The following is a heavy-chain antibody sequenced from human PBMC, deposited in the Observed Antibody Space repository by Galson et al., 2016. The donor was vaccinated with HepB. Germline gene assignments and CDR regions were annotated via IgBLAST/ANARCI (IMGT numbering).Heavy chain of an antibody. J-gene: IGHJ5*02. D-gene: IGHD2-2*01. CDR1: GGSISSSSYY. V-gene: IGHV4-39*01. Sequence: ETLSLTCTVSGGSISSSSYYWGWIRQPPGKGLEWIGSIYYSGSTYYNPSLNSRVTISVDTSKNQFSLRLSSVTAADPAVYYCARQRGSPAAMGWFDPWGQGTLVTVSS. CDR3: ARQRGSPAAMGWFDP. CDR2: IYYSGST.